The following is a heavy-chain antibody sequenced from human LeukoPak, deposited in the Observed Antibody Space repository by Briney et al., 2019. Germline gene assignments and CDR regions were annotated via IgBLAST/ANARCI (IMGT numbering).Heavy chain of an antibody. D-gene: IGHD5-24*01. CDR1: GGTFSSYA. CDR2: IIPIFGTA. J-gene: IGHJ4*02. V-gene: IGHV1-69*06. CDR3: ARMVEMATINYFDY. Sequence: SVKVSCKASGGTFSSYAISWVRQAPGQGLEWMGGIIPIFGTANYAQKFQGRVTITADKSTSTAYMELSSLRSEDTAVYYCARMVEMATINYFDYWGQGTLVTVSS.